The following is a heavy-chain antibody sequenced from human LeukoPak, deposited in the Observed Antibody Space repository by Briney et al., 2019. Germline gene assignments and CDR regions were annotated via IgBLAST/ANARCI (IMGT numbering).Heavy chain of an antibody. J-gene: IGHJ6*02. Sequence: SETLSLTCAVSGGSLSGYYWSWIRPPPGRGLEWSGEINHSRSTNYNPSLKSRVTIAVDTFKNQFSLKLSAVTAADTAVYYCERQNYGMDVWGQGTTVTVSS. CDR1: GGSLSGYY. D-gene: IGHD2/OR15-2a*01. CDR3: ERQNYGMDV. CDR2: INHSRST. V-gene: IGHV4-34*01.